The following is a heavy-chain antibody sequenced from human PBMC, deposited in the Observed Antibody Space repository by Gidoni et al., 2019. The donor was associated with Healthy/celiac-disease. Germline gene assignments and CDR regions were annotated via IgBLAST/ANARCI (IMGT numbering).Heavy chain of an antibody. CDR2: IYYSGST. D-gene: IGHD2-2*01. Sequence: QVQLQESGPGLVKHSETLSPTCTVPGGSISRHSWSWIRQPPGKGLAWIGYIYYSGSTNYNPSLKSRVTISVDTSKNQFSLKLSSVTAADTAVYYCARLGTGYCSSTSCPGGMDVWGQGTTVTVSS. J-gene: IGHJ6*02. CDR3: ARLGTGYCSSTSCPGGMDV. CDR1: GGSISRHS. V-gene: IGHV4-59*11.